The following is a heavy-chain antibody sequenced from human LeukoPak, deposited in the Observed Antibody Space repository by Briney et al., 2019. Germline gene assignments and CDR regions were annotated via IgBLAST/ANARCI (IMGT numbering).Heavy chain of an antibody. CDR1: GGTFSSYA. J-gene: IGHJ6*03. D-gene: IGHD6-6*01. CDR2: IIPIFGTA. CDR3: ARESSSENYYYYYMDV. V-gene: IGHV1-69*05. Sequence: SVKVSCKASGGTFSSYAISWVRQAPGQGLEWMGGIIPIFGTANYAQKFQGRVTITTDESTSTAYMELSSLRPEDTAVYYCARESSSENYYYYYMDVWGKGTTVTVSS.